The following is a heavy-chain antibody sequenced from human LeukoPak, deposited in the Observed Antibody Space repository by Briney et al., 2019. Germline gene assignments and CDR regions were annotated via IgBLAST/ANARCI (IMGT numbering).Heavy chain of an antibody. CDR3: ARDSYDFWSGHHFDY. J-gene: IGHJ4*02. CDR1: GYTFTGYY. V-gene: IGHV1-2*02. D-gene: IGHD3-3*01. CDR2: INPNSGGT. Sequence: GASVKVSCKASGYTFTGYYKHWVRQAPGQGLEWMGWINPNSGGTNYAQKFQGRVTMTRDTSISTAYMELSRLRSDDTAVYYCARDSYDFWSGHHFDYWGQGTLVTVSS.